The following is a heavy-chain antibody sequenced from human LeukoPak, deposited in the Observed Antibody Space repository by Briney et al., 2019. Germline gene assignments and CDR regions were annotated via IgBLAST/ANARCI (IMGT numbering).Heavy chain of an antibody. Sequence: SETLSLTCAVYGGSYSYYLTWVRQTPGKGLEWIGEISHTGDIINYKPSLKSRVTISVDSSKKQFSLRLTSVTAADTGVYSCARVPDITARPCDSWGPGTRVTVS. CDR1: GGSYSYY. D-gene: IGHD1-1*01. V-gene: IGHV4-34*01. J-gene: IGHJ4*02. CDR3: ARVPDITARPCDS. CDR2: ISHTGDII.